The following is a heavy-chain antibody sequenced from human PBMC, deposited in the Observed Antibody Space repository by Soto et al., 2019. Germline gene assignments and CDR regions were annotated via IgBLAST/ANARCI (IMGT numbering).Heavy chain of an antibody. J-gene: IGHJ3*02. CDR3: ARDLNYGDYVGAFDI. CDR1: GGTFSSYT. V-gene: IGHV1-69*04. D-gene: IGHD4-17*01. Sequence: SVKVSCKASGGTFSSYTISWVRQAPGQGLEWMGRIIPILGIANYAQKFQGRVAITADKSTSTAYMELSSLRSEDTAVYYCARDLNYGDYVGAFDIWGQGTMVTVS. CDR2: IIPILGIA.